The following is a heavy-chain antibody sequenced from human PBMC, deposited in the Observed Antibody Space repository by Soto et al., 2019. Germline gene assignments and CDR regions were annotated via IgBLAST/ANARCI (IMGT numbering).Heavy chain of an antibody. D-gene: IGHD4-17*01. CDR2: MSFDGTYK. V-gene: IGHV3-30*18. CDR3: AKDRRDGEYNSVYDF. CDR1: GFRFSDYG. Sequence: QVQLAESGGGVVQPGRSLRLSCVGSGFRFSDYGMHWVRQAPGKGLEWVAMMSFDGTYKYYADSVKGRFIISRDNSKYTLYLQMNTLRAEDTAVYYRAKDRRDGEYNSVYDFWGQGTLVTVSS. J-gene: IGHJ4*02.